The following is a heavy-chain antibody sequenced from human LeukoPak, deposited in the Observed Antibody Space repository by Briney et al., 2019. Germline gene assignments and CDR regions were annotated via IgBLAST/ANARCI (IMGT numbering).Heavy chain of an antibody. J-gene: IGHJ4*02. CDR3: ARDLVTMVRGSLAN. CDR1: GYTFTGYY. CDR2: INPNSGGT. D-gene: IGHD3-10*01. Sequence: ASVKVSCKASGYTFTGYYMHWVRQAPGQGLEWMGWINPNSGGTNYAQKFQGRVTMTRDTSISTAYMELSRLSSDGTAVYYCARDLVTMVRGSLANWGQGTLVTVSS. V-gene: IGHV1-2*02.